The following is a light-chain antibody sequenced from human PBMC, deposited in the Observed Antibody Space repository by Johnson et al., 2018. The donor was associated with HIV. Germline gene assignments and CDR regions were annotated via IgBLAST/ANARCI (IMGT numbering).Light chain of an antibody. J-gene: IGLJ1*01. CDR3: GTWDTSLSAGGV. CDR2: ENT. CDR1: SSNIGNNY. Sequence: HSVLTQPPSVSAAPGQKVTISCSGSSSNIGNNYVSWYQQLPGTAPKLLIYENTKRPSGIPDRFSGSKSGTSATLAITGLQTGDEADYYCGTWDTSLSAGGVFGSGTKVTVL. V-gene: IGLV1-51*02.